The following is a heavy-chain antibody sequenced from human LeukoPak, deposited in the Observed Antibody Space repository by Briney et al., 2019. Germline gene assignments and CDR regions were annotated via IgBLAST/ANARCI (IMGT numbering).Heavy chain of an antibody. Sequence: GGSLRLSCAASGFSFSSYAIHWVRQAPGKGLEWVAAISYDGSKKYYADSVKGRFTISRDNSKNTLYLQMNSLRAEDTAVYYCAPSSQRGVVGYWGQGTLVTVSS. V-gene: IGHV3-30*01. CDR3: APSSQRGVVGY. J-gene: IGHJ4*02. CDR1: GFSFSSYA. CDR2: ISYDGSKK. D-gene: IGHD3-10*01.